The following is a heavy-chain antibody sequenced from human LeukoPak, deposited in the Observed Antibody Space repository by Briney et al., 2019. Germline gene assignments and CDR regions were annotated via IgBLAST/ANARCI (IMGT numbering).Heavy chain of an antibody. D-gene: IGHD2-15*01. J-gene: IGHJ5*02. V-gene: IGHV4-59*01. CDR1: GGSISSYY. Sequence: SETLSLTCTVSGGSISSYYWSWIRQPPGKGLEWIGYIYYSGSTNYNPSLKSRFTISVDTSKNQFSLKLSSVTAADTAVYYCARETYCSGGSCYSGWFDPWGQGTLVTVSS. CDR2: IYYSGST. CDR3: ARETYCSGGSCYSGWFDP.